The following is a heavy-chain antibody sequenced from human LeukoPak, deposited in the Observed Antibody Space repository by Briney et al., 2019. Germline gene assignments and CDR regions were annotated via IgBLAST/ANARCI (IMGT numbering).Heavy chain of an antibody. J-gene: IGHJ5*02. V-gene: IGHV4-34*01. D-gene: IGHD6-13*01. CDR1: GGSFSGYY. CDR2: INHSGST. Sequence: PSETLSLTCAVYGGSFSGYYWSWIRQPPGNGLEWIGEINHSGSTNYNPSLKSRVTISVDTSKNQFSRKLSSVTAADTAVYYCAREGYSSSWYWFDPWGQGTLVTVSS. CDR3: AREGYSSSWYWFDP.